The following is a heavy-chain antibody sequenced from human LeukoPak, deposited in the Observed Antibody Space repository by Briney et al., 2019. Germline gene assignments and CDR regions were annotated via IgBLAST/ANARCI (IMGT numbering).Heavy chain of an antibody. CDR1: GFTFDDYG. CDR3: ARDLGDVSMVRGVKVYFDY. D-gene: IGHD3-10*01. J-gene: IGHJ4*02. Sequence: PGGSLRLSCAASGFTFDDYGMSWVRQAPGKGLEWVSGINWNGGSTGYADSVKGRFTISRDNAKNSLYLQMNSLRAEDTALYYCARDLGDVSMVRGVKVYFDYWGQGTLVTVSS. CDR2: INWNGGST. V-gene: IGHV3-20*04.